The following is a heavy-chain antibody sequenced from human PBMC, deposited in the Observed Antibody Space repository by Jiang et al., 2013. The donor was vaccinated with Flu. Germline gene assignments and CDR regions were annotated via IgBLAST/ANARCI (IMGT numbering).Heavy chain of an antibody. Sequence: GSGLVKPSQTLSLTCTVSGGSISSGGYYWSWIRQHPGKGLEWIGYIYYSGSTYYNPSLKSRVTISVDTSKNQFSLKLSSVTAADTAVYYCARDHKGYCSSTSCYEHWFDPWGQGTLVTVSS. CDR3: ARDHKGYCSSTSCYEHWFDP. CDR1: GGSISSGGYY. V-gene: IGHV4-31*03. J-gene: IGHJ5*02. D-gene: IGHD2-2*01. CDR2: IYYSGST.